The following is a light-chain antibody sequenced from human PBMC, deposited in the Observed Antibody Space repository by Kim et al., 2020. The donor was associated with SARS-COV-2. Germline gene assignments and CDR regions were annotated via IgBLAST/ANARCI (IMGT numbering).Light chain of an antibody. CDR1: KLGNKY. CDR3: QAWDSSTAV. CDR2: RDT. V-gene: IGLV3-1*01. J-gene: IGLJ3*02. Sequence: SYELTQPPSVSVSPGQTASITCSGDKLGNKYACWYQQKPGRSPVLVIYRDTERPSGIPERFSGSNSGNTATLTISGTQAMDEADYYCQAWDSSTAVFGGGTQLTVL.